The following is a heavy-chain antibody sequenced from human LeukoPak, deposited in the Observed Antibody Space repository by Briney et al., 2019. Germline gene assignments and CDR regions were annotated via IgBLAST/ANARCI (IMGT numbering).Heavy chain of an antibody. CDR3: ARPKVRGSGFDY. CDR1: GGSISSYY. J-gene: IGHJ4*02. V-gene: IGHV4-59*08. Sequence: SETLSLTCTVSGGSISSYYWSWIRQPPGKGLEWIGYIYYSGSTNYNPSLKSRVTISVDTSKNQFSLKLSSVTAADTAVYYCARPKVRGSGFDYWGQGTLVTVSS. D-gene: IGHD3-10*01. CDR2: IYYSGST.